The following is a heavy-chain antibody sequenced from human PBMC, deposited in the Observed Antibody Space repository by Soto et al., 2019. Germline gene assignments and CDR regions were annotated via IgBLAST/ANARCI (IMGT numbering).Heavy chain of an antibody. Sequence: SDTLSLTCTVSGGSMSSGIYYWSWIRQPPGKGLECIGFTSYSGTTYYNTSLWSRVSMSVDTSKNQFSLHVNSVTAEDTAVYYWARVPDYWGQGILVTVSS. CDR3: ARVPDY. V-gene: IGHV4-30-4*02. J-gene: IGHJ4*02. CDR2: TSYSGTT. CDR1: GGSMSSGIYY. D-gene: IGHD2-2*01.